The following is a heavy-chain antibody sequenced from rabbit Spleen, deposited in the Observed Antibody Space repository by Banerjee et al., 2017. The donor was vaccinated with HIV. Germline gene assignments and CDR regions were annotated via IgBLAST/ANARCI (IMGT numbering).Heavy chain of an antibody. D-gene: IGHD1-1*01. J-gene: IGHJ4*01. CDR2: IGAGSSGST. CDR1: GFSFNSNYW. Sequence: QEQLEESGGDLVKPGASLTLTCTASGFSFNSNYWMCWVRQAPGKGLEWIACIGAGSSGSTYYATWAKGRFTISKASSTTVTLQMTSLTAADTATYFCARDLVAVIGWNFNLWGPGTLVTVS. CDR3: ARDLVAVIGWNFNL. V-gene: IGHV1S45*01.